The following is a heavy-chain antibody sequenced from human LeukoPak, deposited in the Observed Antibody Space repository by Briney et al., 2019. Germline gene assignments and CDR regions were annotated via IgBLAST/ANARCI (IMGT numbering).Heavy chain of an antibody. V-gene: IGHV3-23*01. J-gene: IGHJ4*02. CDR1: GFTFSNSA. Sequence: GGSLRLSCAASGFTFSNSAMSWVRQAPGKGLEWVSAISGSGGGTYYADSVKGRFTISRDNAKNSLYLQMNSLRAEDTAVYYCARDLGMEFDYWGQGTLVTVSS. CDR2: ISGSGGGT. CDR3: ARDLGMEFDY. D-gene: IGHD7-27*01.